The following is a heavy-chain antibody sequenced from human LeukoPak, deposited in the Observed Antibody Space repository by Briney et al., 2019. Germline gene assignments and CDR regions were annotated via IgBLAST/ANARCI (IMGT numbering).Heavy chain of an antibody. CDR1: GGSISPYY. CDR2: IFHSGIT. J-gene: IGHJ4*02. D-gene: IGHD6-25*01. CDR3: ARAETLAATYFDF. V-gene: IGHV4-59*01. Sequence: PSETLSLTCRDSGGSISPYYWRWFCQPPGKGLEWIGYIFHSGITTYNPSLKSRVTISLDSSKNQFFLRLTSVTAADTAMYYCARAETLAATYFDFWGQGSLVTVSS.